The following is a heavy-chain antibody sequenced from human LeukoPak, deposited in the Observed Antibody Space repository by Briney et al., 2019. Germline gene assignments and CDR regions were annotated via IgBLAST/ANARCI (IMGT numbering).Heavy chain of an antibody. CDR3: ARRGYDILTGNYDYYYYMDV. D-gene: IGHD3-9*01. CDR1: GFTFDDYG. J-gene: IGHJ6*03. Sequence: GGSLRLSCAASGFTFDDYGMSWVRQAPGKGLEWVSGINWNGGSTGYADSVKGRCTISRDNAKNSLYLQMNSLRAEDTALYYCARRGYDILTGNYDYYYYMDVWGKGTTVTVSS. V-gene: IGHV3-20*04. CDR2: INWNGGST.